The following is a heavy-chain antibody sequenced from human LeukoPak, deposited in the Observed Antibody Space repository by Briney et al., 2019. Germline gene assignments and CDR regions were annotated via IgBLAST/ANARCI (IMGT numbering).Heavy chain of an antibody. J-gene: IGHJ3*02. V-gene: IGHV4-34*01. Sequence: SETLSLTCGVHGGSLSDYFWTWIRQPPGKGLEWIGEINDSGSTNYSPSVRRRVTISIDTSKNQFSLKLSSVIAADTAVYYCARERVGGNRRDDSSIWAQGTMVTVSS. CDR2: INDSGST. D-gene: IGHD3-16*01. CDR3: ARERVGGNRRDDSSI. CDR1: GGSLSDYF.